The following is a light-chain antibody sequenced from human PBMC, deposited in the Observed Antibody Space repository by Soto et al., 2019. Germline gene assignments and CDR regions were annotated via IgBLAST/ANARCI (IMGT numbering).Light chain of an antibody. J-gene: IGKJ1*01. V-gene: IGKV1-39*01. Sequence: DIQMTQSPSSLSASVGDRVTITCRASQSINSYLNWYQQKPGRAPKLLIYGASSLQGGVPSRFSGSGSGTDFTLTISSLQPEHFTTYYCQQSYSTPRTFGQGTKVEIK. CDR3: QQSYSTPRT. CDR1: QSINSY. CDR2: GAS.